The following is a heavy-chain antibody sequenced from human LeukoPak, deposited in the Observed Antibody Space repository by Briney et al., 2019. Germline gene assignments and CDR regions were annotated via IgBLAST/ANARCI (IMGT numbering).Heavy chain of an antibody. CDR2: IYYSGST. Sequence: SETLSLTCAVYGGSFSGYYWSWIRQPPGKGLEWIGSIYYSGSTYYNPSLKSRVTISVDTSKNQFSLKLSSVTAADTAVYYCARHQYSSETIDYWGQGTLVTVSS. CDR3: ARHQYSSETIDY. J-gene: IGHJ4*02. D-gene: IGHD6-19*01. CDR1: GGSFSGYY. V-gene: IGHV4-34*01.